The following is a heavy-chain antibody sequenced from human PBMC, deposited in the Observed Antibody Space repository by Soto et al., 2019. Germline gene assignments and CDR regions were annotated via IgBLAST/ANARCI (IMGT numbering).Heavy chain of an antibody. CDR1: GGTFSSSV. CDR3: ASQSGSGSYSA. CDR2: TIPIFGTA. D-gene: IGHD3-10*01. J-gene: IGHJ5*02. V-gene: IGHV1-69*06. Sequence: QVQLVQSGAEVKKPGSSVKVSCKASGGTFSSSVISWVRQAPGQGLEGMAGTIPIFGTANYAQKFQGRVTVSADKSTSTAYMELSSLRSDDTAVYYCASQSGSGSYSAWGQGTLVTVSS.